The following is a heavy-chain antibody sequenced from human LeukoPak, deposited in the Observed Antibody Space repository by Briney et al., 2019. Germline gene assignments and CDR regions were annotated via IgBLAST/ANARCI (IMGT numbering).Heavy chain of an antibody. D-gene: IGHD3-10*01. Sequence: PSETLSLTCTVSGGSISSYYWSWIRQPPGKGLEWIGYIYYSGSTNYNPSLKSRVTISVDTSKNQFSLKLSPVTAADTAVYYCARGRYYGSESYYNGFDYWGQGTLVTVSS. CDR1: GGSISSYY. J-gene: IGHJ4*02. CDR2: IYYSGST. CDR3: ARGRYYGSESYYNGFDY. V-gene: IGHV4-59*01.